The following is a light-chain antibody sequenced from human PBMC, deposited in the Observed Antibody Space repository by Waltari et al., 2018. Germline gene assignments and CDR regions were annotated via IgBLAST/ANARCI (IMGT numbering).Light chain of an antibody. V-gene: IGLV1-40*01. CDR3: QSYDSSRSVV. J-gene: IGLJ2*01. CDR1: GSNIVAGDD. CDR2: GNG. Sequence: QSVLTQPPSVSGAHGQRVTISCHGDGSNIVAGDDVHWYQQPPGTHPTLLIYGNGNRPAGVPDRFSGSKSGTSASLAITGLQAEDEADYYCQSYDSSRSVVFGGGTKLTVL.